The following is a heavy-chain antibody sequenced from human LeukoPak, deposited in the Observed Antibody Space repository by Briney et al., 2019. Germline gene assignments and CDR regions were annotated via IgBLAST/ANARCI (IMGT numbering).Heavy chain of an antibody. CDR3: ARWEQQLALFDY. J-gene: IGHJ4*02. Sequence: SETLSLTCTVSGGSISSYYWSWIRQPPGKGLEWIGSIYYSGSTYYNPSLKSRVTISVDTSKNQFSLKLSSVTAADTAVYYCARWEQQLALFDYWGQGTLVTVSS. D-gene: IGHD6-13*01. CDR1: GGSISSYY. V-gene: IGHV4-59*12. CDR2: IYYSGST.